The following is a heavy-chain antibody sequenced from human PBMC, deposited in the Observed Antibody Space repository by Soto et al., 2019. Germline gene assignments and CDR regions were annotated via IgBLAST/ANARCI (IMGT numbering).Heavy chain of an antibody. CDR2: IRWNSGSI. Sequence: PGGSLRLSCAASGFTFDDYAMHWVRQGPGKGLEWVSGIRWNSGSIGYADSVKGRFTISRDNAKNSLYLQMNSLRAEDTAVYFCAKGDSIFGVVLPHFDYWGQGTPVTVSS. CDR1: GFTFDDYA. V-gene: IGHV3-9*01. CDR3: AKGDSIFGVVLPHFDY. J-gene: IGHJ4*02. D-gene: IGHD3-3*02.